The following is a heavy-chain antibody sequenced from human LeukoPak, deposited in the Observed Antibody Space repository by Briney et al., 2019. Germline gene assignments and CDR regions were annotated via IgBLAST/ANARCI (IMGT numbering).Heavy chain of an antibody. J-gene: IGHJ4*02. CDR1: GGSISSYY. D-gene: IGHD6-13*01. CDR3: ARHRRSSSFVDY. V-gene: IGHV4-59*08. CDR2: IYYSGST. Sequence: SETLSLTCTVSGGSISSYYWSWIRQPPGKGLEWIGYIYYSGSTNYNPSLKSRVTISVDTSKNRFSLKLSSVTAADTAVYYCARHRRSSSFVDYWGQGTLVTVSS.